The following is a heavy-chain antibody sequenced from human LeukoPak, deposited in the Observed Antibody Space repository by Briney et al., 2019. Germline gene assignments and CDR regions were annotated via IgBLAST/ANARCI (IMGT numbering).Heavy chain of an antibody. V-gene: IGHV4-34*01. CDR3: ARSIAVAGKMGAFPPDFDY. Sequence: SETLSLTCAVYGGSFSGYYWSWIRQPPGKGLEWIGEINHSGSTNYNPSLKSRVTISVDTSKNQFSLKLSSVTAADTAVYYCARSIAVAGKMGAFPPDFDYWGQGTLVTVSS. CDR1: GGSFSGYY. J-gene: IGHJ4*02. CDR2: INHSGST. D-gene: IGHD6-19*01.